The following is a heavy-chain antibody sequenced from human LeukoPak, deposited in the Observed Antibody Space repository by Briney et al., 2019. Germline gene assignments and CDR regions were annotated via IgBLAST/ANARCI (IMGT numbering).Heavy chain of an antibody. CDR1: GGSISSSSYY. D-gene: IGHD3-22*01. J-gene: IGHJ5*02. CDR3: ARLNYDSSGYYLRGWFDP. Sequence: SETLSLTCTVSGGSISSSSYYWGWIRQPPGKGLEWIGSIYYSGSTYYTPSLKSRVTISVDTSKNQFSLKLSSVPAADTAVYYCARLNYDSSGYYLRGWFDPWGQGTLVTVSS. CDR2: IYYSGST. V-gene: IGHV4-39*01.